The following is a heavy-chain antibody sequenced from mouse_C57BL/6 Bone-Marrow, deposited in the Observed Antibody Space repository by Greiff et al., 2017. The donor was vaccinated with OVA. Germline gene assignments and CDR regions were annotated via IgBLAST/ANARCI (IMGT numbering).Heavy chain of an antibody. Sequence: QVQLQQPGAELVMPGASVKLSCKASGYTFTSYWMHWVKQRPGQGLEWIGEIDPSDSYTNYNQKFKGKATMTVETSSSTAYMQLSSLTSEDSAVYDCASSFYGFYLYYFDYWGQGTTLTVSS. CDR3: ASSFYGFYLYYFDY. V-gene: IGHV1-69*01. CDR2: IDPSDSYT. CDR1: GYTFTSYW. D-gene: IGHD2-3*01. J-gene: IGHJ2*01.